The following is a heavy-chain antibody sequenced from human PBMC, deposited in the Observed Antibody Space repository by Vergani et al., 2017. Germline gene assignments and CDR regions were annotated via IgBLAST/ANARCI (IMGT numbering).Heavy chain of an antibody. Sequence: QVQLQESGPGLVKPSETLSLTCTVSGGSISSYYWSWIRQPPGKGLEWIGYIYYSGSTNYNPSLKSRVTISVDTSKNQFSLKLSSVTAADTAVYYCARASITMVRGVKGPYGMDVWGQGTTVTVSS. CDR1: GGSISSYY. V-gene: IGHV4-59*01. CDR2: IYYSGST. J-gene: IGHJ6*02. D-gene: IGHD3-10*01. CDR3: ARASITMVRGVKGPYGMDV.